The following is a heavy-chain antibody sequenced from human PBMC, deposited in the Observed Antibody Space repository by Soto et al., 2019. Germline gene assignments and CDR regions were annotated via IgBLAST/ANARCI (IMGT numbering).Heavy chain of an antibody. CDR2: IYYSGST. CDR1: GGSISSSSYY. D-gene: IGHD6-13*01. Sequence: QLQLQESGPGLVKPSETLSLTCTVSGGSISSSSYYWGWIRQPPGKGLEWIGSIYYSGSTYYNPSLKSRVTISVDTSKNQFSLKLSSVTAADTAVYYCARTQTGYSSSWFLEEYYYYGMDVWGQGTTVTVSS. CDR3: ARTQTGYSSSWFLEEYYYYGMDV. J-gene: IGHJ6*02. V-gene: IGHV4-39*01.